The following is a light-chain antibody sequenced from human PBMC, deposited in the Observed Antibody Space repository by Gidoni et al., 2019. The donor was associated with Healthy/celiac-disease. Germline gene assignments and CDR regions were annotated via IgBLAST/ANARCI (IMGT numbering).Light chain of an antibody. CDR3: QKYNSAPPFET. CDR1: QGISNY. J-gene: IGKJ1*01. CDR2: AAS. V-gene: IGKV1-27*01. Sequence: DIQMTQSPSSLAASVGDRVTITCRASQGISNYLAWYQQKPGKVPKLLIYAASTLQSGVPSRFSGSGAGTDFTLTISSLQPEDVATDYCQKYNSAPPFETFGQXTKVEIK.